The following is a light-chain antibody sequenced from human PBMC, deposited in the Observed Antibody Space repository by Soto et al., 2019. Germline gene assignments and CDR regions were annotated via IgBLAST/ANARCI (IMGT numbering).Light chain of an antibody. CDR2: EVT. J-gene: IGLJ1*01. Sequence: QSVLTQPASVSGSPGQSITISCTGTGSDVGGYDYVSWYQHHPGKAHKVMIYEVTNRPSGASNRLSGSKLGNTASLTISGLLAEDEGDYYCSSYASSSTDVFGTGTKVTVL. CDR3: SSYASSSTDV. CDR1: GSDVGGYDY. V-gene: IGLV2-14*01.